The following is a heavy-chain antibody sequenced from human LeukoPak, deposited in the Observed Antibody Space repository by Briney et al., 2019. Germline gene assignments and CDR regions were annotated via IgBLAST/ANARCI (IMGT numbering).Heavy chain of an antibody. V-gene: IGHV3-7*01. CDR3: ERDGGLNTNFDY. J-gene: IGHJ4*02. CDR1: GVTFRNYL. D-gene: IGHD2-15*01. CDR2: AKPDVSAE. Sequence: VGSLRLSCAASGVTFRNYLMGWVRQAPGKGVEGVADAKPDVSAEYYADSVRGRFTPSRDNANNFLYLQMNSLRAEDTAVYYCERDGGLNTNFDYWGQGTLVPVSS.